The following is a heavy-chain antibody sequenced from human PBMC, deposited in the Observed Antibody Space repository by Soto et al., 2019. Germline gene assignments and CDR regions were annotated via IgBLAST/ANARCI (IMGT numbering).Heavy chain of an antibody. CDR2: IYYSGST. V-gene: IGHV4-39*07. Sequence: SETLSLTCTVSGGSISSSSYYWGWIRQPPGKGLEWIGSIYYSGSTYYNPSLKIRVTISVDTSKNQFSLKLSSVTAADTAVYYCARDFNYGDSQYYFDYWGQGTLVTVSS. D-gene: IGHD4-17*01. CDR3: ARDFNYGDSQYYFDY. CDR1: GGSISSSSYY. J-gene: IGHJ4*02.